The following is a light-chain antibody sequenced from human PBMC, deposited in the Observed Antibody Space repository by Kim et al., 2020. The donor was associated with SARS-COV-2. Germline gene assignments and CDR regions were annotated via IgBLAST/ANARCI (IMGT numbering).Light chain of an antibody. CDR2: AAS. Sequence: AIQMTQSPSSLSASVGDRVIITCRASQGISKDLGWFQQKPGKAPKLLVYAASRLQSGVPSRFIGSGSGTDFTLTISSLQPEDFATYYCLQDYSYPLSFGGGTKVDIK. CDR1: QGISKD. V-gene: IGKV1-6*01. J-gene: IGKJ4*01. CDR3: LQDYSYPLS.